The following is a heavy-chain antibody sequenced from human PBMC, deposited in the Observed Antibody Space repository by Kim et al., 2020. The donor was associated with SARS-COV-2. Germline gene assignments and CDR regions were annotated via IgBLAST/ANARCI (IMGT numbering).Heavy chain of an antibody. V-gene: IGHV1-46*01. D-gene: IGHD3-3*01. J-gene: IGHJ6*02. Sequence: YAQKFQGRVTMTRDSSTSTVFMELTSLTSEDTAVYFCAREVRLENDGMDVWGQGTTVTVSS. CDR3: AREVRLENDGMDV.